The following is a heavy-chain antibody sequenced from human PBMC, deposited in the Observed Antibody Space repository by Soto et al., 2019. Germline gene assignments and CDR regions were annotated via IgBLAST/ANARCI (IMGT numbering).Heavy chain of an antibody. J-gene: IGHJ6*02. D-gene: IGHD2-15*01. Sequence: AASVKVSCKASGGTFSSYAISWVRQPPGQGLEWMGGIIPIFGTANYAQKFQGRVTITADESTSTAYMELSSLRSEDTAVYYCAREVGCSGGSCYRLLNGMDVWGQGTTVTVSS. V-gene: IGHV1-69*13. CDR2: IIPIFGTA. CDR1: GGTFSSYA. CDR3: AREVGCSGGSCYRLLNGMDV.